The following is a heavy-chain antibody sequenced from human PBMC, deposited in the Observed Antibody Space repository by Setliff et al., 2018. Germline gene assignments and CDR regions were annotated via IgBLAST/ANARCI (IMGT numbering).Heavy chain of an antibody. CDR1: GGSISSSRYY. CDR2: INYSGST. Sequence: LSLTCTVSGGSISSSRYYWGWIRQPPGKGLEWIGSINYSGSTYYNPSLKSRVTISVDTSKNQFSLKLSSVTAADTAVYYCARGRGISMIVVVTHDAFDIWGQGTMVTVSS. J-gene: IGHJ3*02. D-gene: IGHD3-22*01. V-gene: IGHV4-39*07. CDR3: ARGRGISMIVVVTHDAFDI.